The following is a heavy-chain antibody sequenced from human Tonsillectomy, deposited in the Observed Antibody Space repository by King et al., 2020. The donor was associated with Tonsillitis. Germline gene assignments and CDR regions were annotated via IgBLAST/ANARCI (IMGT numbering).Heavy chain of an antibody. CDR2: INPNSGGT. V-gene: IGHV1-2*02. J-gene: IGHJ6*02. CDR1: GYTFTGYY. Sequence: QLVQSGAEVKKPGASVKVSCKTAGYTFTGYYIHWVRQAPGQGLEWMGWINPNSGGTDYAQKFQGRVTMTRDTSISTAYMELSRLRSDDTAVYYCFATGTIPPDYYYGMDVWGQGPTVTVSS. D-gene: IGHD4-17*01. CDR3: FATGTIPPDYYYGMDV.